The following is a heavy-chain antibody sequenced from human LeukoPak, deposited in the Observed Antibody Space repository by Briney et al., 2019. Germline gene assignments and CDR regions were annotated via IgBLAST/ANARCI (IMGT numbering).Heavy chain of an antibody. CDR1: GGSISSWY. D-gene: IGHD2-15*01. CDR3: ARVAKGYCSGGSCYLGESRTHQHLGINWYFDL. J-gene: IGHJ2*01. Sequence: TSETLSLTCTVSGGSISSWYWSWIWQPPGKGLEWVGHIYDSGSTNYNPSLKSRVTISVDTSKNQFSLKLSSVTAADTAVYYCARVAKGYCSGGSCYLGESRTHQHLGINWYFDLWGRGTLVTVSS. V-gene: IGHV4-59*01. CDR2: IYDSGST.